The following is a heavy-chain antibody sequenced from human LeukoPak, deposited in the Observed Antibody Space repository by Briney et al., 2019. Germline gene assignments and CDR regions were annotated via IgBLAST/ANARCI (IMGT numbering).Heavy chain of an antibody. CDR3: ARDLGNYFHF. D-gene: IGHD3-10*01. CDR1: GYSFTSYG. Sequence: GVSVKVSCKASGYSFTSYGISWVRQAPGQGLEWMGWISAHNGNTKYAQEVQGRVTMTTDTSTSTAYMEMRSLRSDDTAVYYCARDLGNYFHFWGQGTLVTVSS. V-gene: IGHV1-18*01. J-gene: IGHJ4*02. CDR2: ISAHNGNT.